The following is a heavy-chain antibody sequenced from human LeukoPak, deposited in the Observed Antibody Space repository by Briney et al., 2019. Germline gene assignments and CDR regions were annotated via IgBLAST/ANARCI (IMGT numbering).Heavy chain of an antibody. CDR3: APREEDYDFWSGHEYNWFDP. CDR2: INHSGST. Sequence: PSETLSLTCAVYGGSFSGYYWSWIRQPPGKGLEWIGEINHSGSTNYNPSLKSRVTISVDTSKNQFSLKLSSVTAADTAVYYCAPREEDYDFWSGHEYNWFDPWGQGTLVTVSS. V-gene: IGHV4-34*01. J-gene: IGHJ5*02. CDR1: GGSFSGYY. D-gene: IGHD3-3*01.